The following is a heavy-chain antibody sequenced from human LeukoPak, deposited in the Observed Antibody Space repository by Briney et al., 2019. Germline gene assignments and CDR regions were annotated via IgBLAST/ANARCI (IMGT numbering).Heavy chain of an antibody. CDR2: INWNGGST. CDR3: ARGGRATVPNVFDY. Sequence: GGSLRRSCAASGFTFDDFGMTWVRQAPGKGMEWVSGINWNGGSTGYAGSVKGRFTISRDNAKNSLYLQMNSLRAEDTALYYCARGGRATVPNVFDYWGQGTLVTVSS. J-gene: IGHJ4*02. D-gene: IGHD4-17*01. V-gene: IGHV3-20*04. CDR1: GFTFDDFG.